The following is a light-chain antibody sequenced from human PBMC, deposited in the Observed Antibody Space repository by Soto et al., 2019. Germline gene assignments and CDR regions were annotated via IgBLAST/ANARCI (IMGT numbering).Light chain of an antibody. CDR3: QTWGTGIGV. CDR2: LNSDGSH. V-gene: IGLV4-69*01. CDR1: SGHSSYA. J-gene: IGLJ2*01. Sequence: QSVLTQSPSASASLGASVKLTCTLRSGHSSYAIAWHQQQPEKGPRYLMKLNSDGSHRKGDGIPDRFSGSSSGAEHYLTISSLQSEDEADYYCQTWGTGIGVFGGGTKLTVL.